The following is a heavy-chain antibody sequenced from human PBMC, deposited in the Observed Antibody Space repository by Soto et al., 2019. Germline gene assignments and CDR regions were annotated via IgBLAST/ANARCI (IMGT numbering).Heavy chain of an antibody. D-gene: IGHD2-21*02. Sequence: QITLKESGPTLVKPTQTLTLTCTFSGFSLSTSGVGVGWIRQPPGKALEWLALIYWDDDKRYSPSLKSRLTITKDTSKNQVVLTMNNMDPVDTATYYCAHLDCGGDCYPPRHYYGMDVWGQGTTVTVSS. CDR1: GFSLSTSGVG. CDR2: IYWDDDK. J-gene: IGHJ6*02. V-gene: IGHV2-5*02. CDR3: AHLDCGGDCYPPRHYYGMDV.